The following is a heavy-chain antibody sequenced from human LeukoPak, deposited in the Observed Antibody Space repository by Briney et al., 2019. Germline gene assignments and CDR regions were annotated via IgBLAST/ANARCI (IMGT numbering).Heavy chain of an antibody. Sequence: GGSLRLSCTASGFTFSNAWMTWVRQAPGKGLEWVGRMYNRSDGGTTDYAAPVNGRFIISRDESINTLYLQMNSLKTEDTAVYYCSIALGMTIAARTYSYYDYMDVWGKGTTVTVSS. CDR1: GFTFSNAW. CDR2: MYNRSDGGTT. CDR3: SIALGMTIAARTYSYYDYMDV. D-gene: IGHD6-6*01. J-gene: IGHJ6*03. V-gene: IGHV3-15*01.